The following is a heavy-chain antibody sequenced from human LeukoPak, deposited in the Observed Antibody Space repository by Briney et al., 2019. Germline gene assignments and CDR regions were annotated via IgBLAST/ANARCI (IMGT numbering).Heavy chain of an antibody. V-gene: IGHV4-31*03. CDR3: AREPGSHIVGATSFDY. D-gene: IGHD1-26*01. Sequence: PSETLSLTCTVSGGSISSGGYYWSWIRQHPGKGLEWIGYIYYSGSTYYNPSLKSRVTISVDTSKNQFSLKLSSVTAADTAVYYCAREPGSHIVGATSFDYWGQGTLVTVSS. CDR1: GGSISSGGYY. J-gene: IGHJ4*02. CDR2: IYYSGST.